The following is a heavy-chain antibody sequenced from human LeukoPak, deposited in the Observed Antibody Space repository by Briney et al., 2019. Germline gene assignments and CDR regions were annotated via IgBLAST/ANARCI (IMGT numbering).Heavy chain of an antibody. Sequence: SVKVSCKASGYTFTSYYIHWVRQAPGQGLEWMGGIIPIFGTANYAQKFQGRVTITTDETTSTAYMELSSLRSEDTAVYYCARGHYYDSSGYFSGPDKNYFDYWGQGTLVTVSS. CDR2: IIPIFGTA. CDR1: GYTFTSYY. D-gene: IGHD3-22*01. J-gene: IGHJ4*02. CDR3: ARGHYYDSSGYFSGPDKNYFDY. V-gene: IGHV1-69*05.